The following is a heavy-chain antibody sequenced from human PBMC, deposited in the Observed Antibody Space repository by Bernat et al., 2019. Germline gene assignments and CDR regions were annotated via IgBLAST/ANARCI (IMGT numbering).Heavy chain of an antibody. CDR1: GYTFTSYA. Sequence: QVQLVQSGAEVKKPGASVKVSCKASGYTFTSYAMHWVRQAPGQRLEWMGWINAGNGNTKYSQKLQGRVTITRDTSASTAYMELSSLRSEDTAVYYCAREKYCSSTSCSLEYFQHWGQGTLVTVSS. D-gene: IGHD2-2*01. V-gene: IGHV1-3*01. CDR3: AREKYCSSTSCSLEYFQH. CDR2: INAGNGNT. J-gene: IGHJ1*01.